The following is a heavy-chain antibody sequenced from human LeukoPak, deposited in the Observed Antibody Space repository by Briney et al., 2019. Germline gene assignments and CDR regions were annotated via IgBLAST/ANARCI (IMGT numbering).Heavy chain of an antibody. CDR3: ARDSDCSGGSCYGG. D-gene: IGHD2-15*01. CDR1: GGTFSSYA. J-gene: IGHJ4*02. Sequence: ASVKVSCKASGGTFSSYAISWVRQAPGQGLEWMGWINPNSGGTNYAQKFQGRVTMTRDTSISTAYMELSRLRSDDTAVYYCARDSDCSGGSCYGGWGQGTLVTVSS. CDR2: INPNSGGT. V-gene: IGHV1-2*02.